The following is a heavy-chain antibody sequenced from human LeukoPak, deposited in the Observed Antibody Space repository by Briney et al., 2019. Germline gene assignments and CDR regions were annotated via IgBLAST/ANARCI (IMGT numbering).Heavy chain of an antibody. J-gene: IGHJ4*02. CDR1: GFTFSSYA. D-gene: IGHD5-12*01. CDR3: AKDLIEEYSGYGHFDY. Sequence: GGSLRLSCAASGFTFSSYAMSWVRQAPGKGLDWFSSIIDRGGTTYYAGSVKGRFTISRDNSKNKVYLQMNSLRAEDTALSYCAKDLIEEYSGYGHFDYWGQGTLVTVSS. V-gene: IGHV3-23*01. CDR2: IIDRGGTT.